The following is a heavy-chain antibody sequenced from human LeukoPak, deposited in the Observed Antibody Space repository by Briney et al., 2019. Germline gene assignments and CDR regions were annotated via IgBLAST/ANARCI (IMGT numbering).Heavy chain of an antibody. J-gene: IGHJ4*02. Sequence: PGGSLRLSCAASGFTFSSYSMNWVRQAPGKGLEWVSSISSSSSYIYYADSVKGRFTISRDNAKNSLYLQMNSLRAEDTAVYYCAREEYTQWELNLRGEGYFDYWGQGTLVTVSS. D-gene: IGHD1-26*01. CDR2: ISSSSSYI. V-gene: IGHV3-21*01. CDR1: GFTFSSYS. CDR3: AREEYTQWELNLRGEGYFDY.